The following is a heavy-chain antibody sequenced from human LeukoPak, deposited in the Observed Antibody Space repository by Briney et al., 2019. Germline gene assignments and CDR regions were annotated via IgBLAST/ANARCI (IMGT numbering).Heavy chain of an antibody. CDR3: ARHGTSGTNLNWFDP. CDR1: GGSISSFY. V-gene: IGHV4-59*01. J-gene: IGHJ5*02. D-gene: IGHD1-1*01. Sequence: SETLSLTCTVSGGSISSFYWSWIRQPPGKGLEWIGYIYYSGSTNYNPSLKSRVTISVDTSKNQFSLKLSSVTAADTAVYYCARHGTSGTNLNWFDPWGQGTLVTVCS. CDR2: IYYSGST.